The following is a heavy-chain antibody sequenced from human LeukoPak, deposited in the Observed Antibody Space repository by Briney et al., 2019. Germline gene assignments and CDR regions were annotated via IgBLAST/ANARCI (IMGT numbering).Heavy chain of an antibody. Sequence: RASVKVSCKASGYTFANFGITLVRQAPGQGLEWMGWISVYNGNTNYAQNLQGRVTLTTDTSTSTAYMELRSLRSDDTALYYCARTCSSSSCYMVHWGQGTLVTVSS. D-gene: IGHD2-2*02. V-gene: IGHV1-18*01. CDR3: ARTCSSSSCYMVH. CDR1: GYTFANFG. CDR2: ISVYNGNT. J-gene: IGHJ4*02.